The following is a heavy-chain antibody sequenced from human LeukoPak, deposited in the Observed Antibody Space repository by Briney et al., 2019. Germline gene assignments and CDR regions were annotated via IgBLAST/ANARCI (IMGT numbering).Heavy chain of an antibody. CDR3: TTAPYYDTAWKAFDI. CDR1: GFTFSNAW. Sequence: GGSLRLSCTASGFTFSNAWMSWVRQAPRKGLEWVGRIKIKTDGGTADYAAPVKGRFTISRDDSKNTLYLQMNSLKTEDTAVYYCTTAPYYDTAWKAFDIWGQGTMVTVSS. D-gene: IGHD3-22*01. CDR2: IKIKTDGGTA. J-gene: IGHJ3*02. V-gene: IGHV3-15*01.